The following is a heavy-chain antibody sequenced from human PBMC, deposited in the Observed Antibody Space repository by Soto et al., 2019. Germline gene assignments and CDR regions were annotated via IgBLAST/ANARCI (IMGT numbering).Heavy chain of an antibody. CDR1: GFTFSSYW. V-gene: IGHV3-74*01. J-gene: IGHJ5*02. CDR3: ARPIYYDSSGYAPPGNWFDP. CDR2: INSDGSST. D-gene: IGHD3-22*01. Sequence: PGGSLRLSCAASGFTFSSYWMHWVRQAPGKGLVWVSRINSDGSSTSYADSVKGRFTISRDNAKNTLYLQMNSLRAEDTAVYYCARPIYYDSSGYAPPGNWFDPWGQGTLVTVSS.